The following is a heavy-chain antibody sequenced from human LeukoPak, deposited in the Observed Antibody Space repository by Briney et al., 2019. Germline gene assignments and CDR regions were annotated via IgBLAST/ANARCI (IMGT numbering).Heavy chain of an antibody. Sequence: SETLSLTCTVSGGSISSAYYYWSWIRQPPGKGLEWIGYIYYSGSTNYNPSLKSRVTISVDTSKNQFSLKLSSVTAADTAVYYCARRNLWFGEDYYGMDVWGQGTTVTVSS. D-gene: IGHD3-10*01. CDR3: ARRNLWFGEDYYGMDV. CDR2: IYYSGST. J-gene: IGHJ6*02. V-gene: IGHV4-30-4*01. CDR1: GGSISSAYYY.